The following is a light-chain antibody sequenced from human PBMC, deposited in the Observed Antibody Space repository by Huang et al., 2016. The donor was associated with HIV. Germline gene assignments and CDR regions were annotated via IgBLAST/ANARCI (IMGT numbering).Light chain of an antibody. CDR2: DAT. V-gene: IGKV3-11*01. J-gene: IGKJ1*01. Sequence: EIVLTQSPATLSLSPGERATLSCRASPSVTTYLAWYQQKPGQAHRLLIYDATNRATGVPARFSGSGSGTDFTLTISSLEPEDFAVYYCHHRSNWPPWTFGQGTKVEIK. CDR1: PSVTTY. CDR3: HHRSNWPPWT.